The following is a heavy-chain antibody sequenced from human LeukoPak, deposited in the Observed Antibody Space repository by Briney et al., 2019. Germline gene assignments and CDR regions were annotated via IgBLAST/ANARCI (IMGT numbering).Heavy chain of an antibody. CDR2: INWNGGST. D-gene: IGHD3-3*01. CDR1: GFTFDDYG. V-gene: IGHV3-20*04. Sequence: PGGSLRLSCATSGFTFDDYGMNWVRQAPGKGLEWVSGINWNGGSTGYADSVKGRFTISRDNAKNSLYLQMNSLRAEDTALYYCASAILGGFDPWGQGTLVTVSS. CDR3: ASAILGGFDP. J-gene: IGHJ5*02.